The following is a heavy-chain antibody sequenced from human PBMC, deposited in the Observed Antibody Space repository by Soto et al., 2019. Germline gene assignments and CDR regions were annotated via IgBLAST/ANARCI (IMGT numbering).Heavy chain of an antibody. CDR1: GYTFNNYG. CDR3: ARCYCSVGSCYTCWHFDL. D-gene: IGHD2-15*01. J-gene: IGHJ2*01. V-gene: IGHV1-18*03. CDR2: IGPYNGNT. Sequence: QVQLVQSGAEVKKPAASVKVSCKASGYTFNNYGITWGRQAPGQGLEWLGWIGPYNGNTDHAQNFQGRVTMTTDTSTNTAYMELRSLRSDDMALYYCARCYCSVGSCYTCWHFDLWGRGTLGTVSS.